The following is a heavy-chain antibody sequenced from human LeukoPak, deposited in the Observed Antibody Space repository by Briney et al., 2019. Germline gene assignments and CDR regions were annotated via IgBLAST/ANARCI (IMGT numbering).Heavy chain of an antibody. Sequence: ASVKVSCKASGYTFTGYYMHWVRQAPGQGLEWMGRINPNSGGTNYAQKSQGRVTMTRDTSISTAYMELSRLRSDDTAVYYCARDVIAVAGLAFTPTTNWFDPWGQGTLVTVSS. CDR3: ARDVIAVAGLAFTPTTNWFDP. J-gene: IGHJ5*02. CDR1: GYTFTGYY. D-gene: IGHD6-19*01. CDR2: INPNSGGT. V-gene: IGHV1-2*06.